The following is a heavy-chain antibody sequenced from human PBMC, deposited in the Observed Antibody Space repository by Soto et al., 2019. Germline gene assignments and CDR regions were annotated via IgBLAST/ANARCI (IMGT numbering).Heavy chain of an antibody. CDR3: ARESSPRSGSYSTDY. Sequence: QVQLQESGPGLVKPSQTLSLTCTVSGGSISSGGYYWSWIREHPGKGLEWIGYIYYSGSTYYNPSLKGRVTISVDTSKNQFSLKLSSLTAADTAVYYCARESSPRSGSYSTDYLGQGTLVTVSS. D-gene: IGHD3-10*01. V-gene: IGHV4-31*03. CDR1: GGSISSGGYY. J-gene: IGHJ4*02. CDR2: IYYSGST.